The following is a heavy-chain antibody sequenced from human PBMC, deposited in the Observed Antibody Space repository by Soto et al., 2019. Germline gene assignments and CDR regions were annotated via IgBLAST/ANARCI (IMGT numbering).Heavy chain of an antibody. Sequence: GPSVKISCERSGYSVTSYWISWVRQMPGKGLEWMGRVDPSDSYTNYRPSFQGQVTISVDKSISTAYLQWSSLKASDTASYYCSRVSGNAFNIWGQGTMVTV. J-gene: IGHJ3*02. CDR1: GYSVTSYW. V-gene: IGHV5-10-1*04. CDR2: VDPSDSYT. CDR3: SRVSGNAFNI.